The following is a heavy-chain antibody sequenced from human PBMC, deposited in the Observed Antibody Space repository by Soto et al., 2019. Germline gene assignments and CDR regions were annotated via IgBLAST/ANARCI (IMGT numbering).Heavy chain of an antibody. CDR2: IWYDGNNK. Sequence: QVQLVESGGGVVQPGRSLRLSCAASGFTFSSFGMNWVRQAPGKGLEWLAFIWYDGNNKYYGDSVKGRFTISRDNSKNTLYLQMNSLRDEDTAVYYCARVGTVTAPYYYYALDVWGQGTTVTVSS. J-gene: IGHJ6*02. CDR1: GFTFSSFG. D-gene: IGHD2-21*02. CDR3: ARVGTVTAPYYYYALDV. V-gene: IGHV3-33*01.